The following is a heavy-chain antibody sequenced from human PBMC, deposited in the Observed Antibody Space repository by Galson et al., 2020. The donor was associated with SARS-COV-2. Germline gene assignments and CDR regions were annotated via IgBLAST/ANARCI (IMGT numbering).Heavy chain of an antibody. CDR2: ISYDGSNK. CDR3: AKSDRLLVYYYYGMDV. V-gene: IGHV3-30*18. Sequence: GGSLRLSCAASKFTFITYGIHWVRQAPGKGLEWVAVISYDGSNKYYADSVKGRFTISRDSSRNTLFLDMNSLRAEDTAVYYCAKSDRLLVYYYYGMDVWGQGTTVTVSS. D-gene: IGHD3-22*01. J-gene: IGHJ6*02. CDR1: KFTFITYG.